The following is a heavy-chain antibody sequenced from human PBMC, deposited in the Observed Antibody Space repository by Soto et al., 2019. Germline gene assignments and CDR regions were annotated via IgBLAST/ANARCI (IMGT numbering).Heavy chain of an antibody. D-gene: IGHD2-15*01. CDR1: GGSITTGGYY. V-gene: IGHV4-31*03. CDR2: RYYSEST. J-gene: IGHJ4*02. Sequence: SETLSLTCTVSGGSITTGGYYWSWIRQLPGKGLEWIGHRYYSESTYYNPSLKSRVSISLDTSKNQFSLKLSFVTAADTAMYYCARNKCSGRSCYSWSLDYWGQGTQVTVSS. CDR3: ARNKCSGRSCYSWSLDY.